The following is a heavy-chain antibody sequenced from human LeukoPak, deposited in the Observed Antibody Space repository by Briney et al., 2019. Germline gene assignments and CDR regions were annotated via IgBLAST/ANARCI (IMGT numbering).Heavy chain of an antibody. CDR3: ARDGVYSSSWYYFDY. D-gene: IGHD6-13*01. V-gene: IGHV4-59*01. J-gene: IGHJ4*02. Sequence: SETLSLTCTVSGGSISSYYWSWIRQPPGKGLEWIGYIYYSGGTNYNPSLKSRVTISVDTSKNQFSLKLSSVTAADTAVYYCARDGVYSSSWYYFDYWGQGTLVTVSS. CDR1: GGSISSYY. CDR2: IYYSGGT.